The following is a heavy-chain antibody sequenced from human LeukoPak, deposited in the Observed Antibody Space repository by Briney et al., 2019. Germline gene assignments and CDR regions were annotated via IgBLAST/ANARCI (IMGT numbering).Heavy chain of an antibody. V-gene: IGHV1-8*01. CDR2: MNPNSGNT. D-gene: IGHD1-26*01. Sequence: ASVKVSCKASGYSFTNYGISWVRQAPGQGLEWMRWMNPNSGNTGYAQKFQGRVTMTRNTSISTAYMELSSLRSEDTAVYYCARAYSGSYLGAFDIWGQGTMVTVSS. CDR1: GYSFTNYG. J-gene: IGHJ3*02. CDR3: ARAYSGSYLGAFDI.